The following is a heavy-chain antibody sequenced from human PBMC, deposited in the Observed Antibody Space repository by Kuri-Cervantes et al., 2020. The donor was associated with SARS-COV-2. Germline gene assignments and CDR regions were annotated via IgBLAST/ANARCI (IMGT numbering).Heavy chain of an antibody. V-gene: IGHV4-39*01. CDR2: IYYSGST. Sequence: SETLSLTCTVSGGSISSSSYYWGWIRQPPGKGLEWIGSIYYSGSTYYNPSLKSRVTISVDTSKNQFSLKLSSVTAADTAVYYCARHRPQVVVVPAAIMWGGHPGRFLGNAMDVWGQGTTVTVSS. J-gene: IGHJ6*02. D-gene: IGHD2-2*01. CDR1: GGSISSSSYY. CDR3: ARHRPQVVVVPAAIMWGGHPGRFLGNAMDV.